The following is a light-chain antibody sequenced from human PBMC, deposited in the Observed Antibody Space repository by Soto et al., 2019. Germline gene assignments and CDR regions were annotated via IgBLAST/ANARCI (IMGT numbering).Light chain of an antibody. CDR2: EVS. CDR3: TSFTSSNTWV. V-gene: IGLV2-14*03. Sequence: QSALTQPASVSGSPGQSITISCTGTSSDVGGYNYVSWFQQHPGKAPKLKIYEVSNRPSGVSNRFSGSKSGYTASLTISELQAEDEADCYCTSFTSSNTWVFGGGTKLTVL. CDR1: SSDVGGYNY. J-gene: IGLJ3*02.